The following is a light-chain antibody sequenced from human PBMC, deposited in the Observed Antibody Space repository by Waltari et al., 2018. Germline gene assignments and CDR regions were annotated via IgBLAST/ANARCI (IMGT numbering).Light chain of an antibody. CDR2: VNFDGTY. CDR1: SSHTSYD. V-gene: IGLV4-69*01. Sequence: QLVLTQSPSASASLGASIKLTCTLSSSHTSYDIAWHPLQPQKGPRYLMTVNFDGTYTKGDGIPDRFSGSSSGTERYLTISSLQSEDEADYFCQTWDTGIQLFGGGTKLTVL. CDR3: QTWDTGIQL. J-gene: IGLJ2*01.